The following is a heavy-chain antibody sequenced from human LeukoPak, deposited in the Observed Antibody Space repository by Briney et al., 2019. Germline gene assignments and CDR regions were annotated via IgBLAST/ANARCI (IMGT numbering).Heavy chain of an antibody. CDR2: ILSDGSGR. D-gene: IGHD2-21*02. CDR1: GFTFSNYG. Sequence: GGSLRLSCAASGFTFSNYGLHWVRQAPGKGLEWVALILSDGSGRYYADSVKGRSTVSRDNSKNTLYLELNSLRLEDTAVYYCAKPLSQTAAPEYFQHWGQGTLVTVS. J-gene: IGHJ1*01. CDR3: AKPLSQTAAPEYFQH. V-gene: IGHV3-30*02.